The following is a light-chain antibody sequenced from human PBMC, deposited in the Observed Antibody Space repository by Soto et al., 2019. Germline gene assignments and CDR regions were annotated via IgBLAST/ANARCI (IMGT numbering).Light chain of an antibody. CDR1: SSDVGGYNY. J-gene: IGLJ3*02. CDR2: EVS. CDR3: GSYTSSSTRV. V-gene: IGLV2-14*01. Sequence: QSALTQPASVSGSHGQSITISCTGTSSDVGGYNYVSWYQHHPGKAPKLMIYEVSNRPSGVSDRFSGSKSGNTASLTISGLQAEDEADYFCGSYTSSSTRVFGGGTKLTVL.